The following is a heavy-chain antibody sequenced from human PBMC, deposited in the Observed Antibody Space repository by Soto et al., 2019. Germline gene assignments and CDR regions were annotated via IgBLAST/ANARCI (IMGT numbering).Heavy chain of an antibody. Sequence: QVQLVESAGGVVQPGASLRLSCAASGFRFKSVVMHWVRQAPGKGLEWVAFTSYDGNNKDYGDSAKGRFTVSRDNSQNTLHLQMDFLRPEDTALYYCARWGTTGGFDLWGQGTLVSVSS. J-gene: IGHJ4*02. D-gene: IGHD3-16*01. CDR1: GFRFKSVV. CDR2: TSYDGNNK. CDR3: ARWGTTGGFDL. V-gene: IGHV3-30*19.